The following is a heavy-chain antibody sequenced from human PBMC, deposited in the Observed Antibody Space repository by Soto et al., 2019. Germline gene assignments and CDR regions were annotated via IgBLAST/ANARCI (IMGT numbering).Heavy chain of an antibody. CDR3: AHLDTYYYDSYYFDY. V-gene: IGHV3-23*01. CDR1: GFTFSIYA. CDR2: ISGSGGST. Sequence: PGGSLRLSCAASGFTFSIYAMSWVRQAPGKGLEWVSAISGSGGSTYYADSVKGRFTISRDNSKNTLYLQMNSLRGEDTAVYYCAHLDTYYYDSYYFDYWGQGPLGTVSS. J-gene: IGHJ4*02. D-gene: IGHD3-10*01.